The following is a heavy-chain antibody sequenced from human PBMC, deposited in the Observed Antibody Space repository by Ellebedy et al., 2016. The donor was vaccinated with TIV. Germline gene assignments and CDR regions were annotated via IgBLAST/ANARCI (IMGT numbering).Heavy chain of an antibody. Sequence: MPSETLSLTCTDSDSSISSARYWGWIRQSPGKGLEWIGTVYQSGTAWYNPSLKSRVNISLDTSKNQVSMKLTSVTAADTAVYYCASTLTITIFLYWGQGTPVTVSS. CDR3: ASTLTITIFLY. D-gene: IGHD3-10*02. CDR1: DSSISSARY. CDR2: VYQSGTA. J-gene: IGHJ4*02. V-gene: IGHV4-38-2*02.